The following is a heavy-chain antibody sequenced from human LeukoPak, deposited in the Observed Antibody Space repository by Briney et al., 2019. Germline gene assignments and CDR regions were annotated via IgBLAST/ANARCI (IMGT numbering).Heavy chain of an antibody. CDR2: IYPGDSDT. Sequence: GESLKISCQASGYRFPSHWIGWVRQMPRKGLEWMGIIYPGDSDTRYSPSFQGQVTISVDKSISTAYLQWSSLKASDTAMYYCAKPIAGVYHAFDIWGQGTMVTVSS. V-gene: IGHV5-51*01. J-gene: IGHJ3*02. CDR3: AKPIAGVYHAFDI. D-gene: IGHD2-8*01. CDR1: GYRFPSHW.